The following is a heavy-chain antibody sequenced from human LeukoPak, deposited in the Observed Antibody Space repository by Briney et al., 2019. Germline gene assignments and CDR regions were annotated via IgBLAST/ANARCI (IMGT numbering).Heavy chain of an antibody. J-gene: IGHJ4*02. D-gene: IGHD2-2*01. CDR1: GFTFSSYA. Sequence: GGSLRLSCAASGFTFSSYAMHWVRQAPGKGLEWVAVISYDGSNKYYADSVKGRFTISRDNSKNTLYLQMNSLRAEDTAVYYCAKGSTSCDYWGQGTLVTVSS. CDR3: AKGSTSCDY. V-gene: IGHV3-30*04. CDR2: ISYDGSNK.